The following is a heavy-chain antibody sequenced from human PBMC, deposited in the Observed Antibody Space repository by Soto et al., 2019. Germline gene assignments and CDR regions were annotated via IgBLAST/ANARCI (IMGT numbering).Heavy chain of an antibody. CDR2: ISTTSFTI. V-gene: IGHV3-48*02. CDR1: GFRFSTYD. D-gene: IGHD2-15*01. Sequence: SLRLSCAASGFRFSTYDMDWLRQAPGKGPEWIAHISTTSFTIYYADSVKGRFTISRDNARNSLYLEMNSLRDEDTAVYYCARDRCYDGTCYSASDSWGQGTLVTVSS. J-gene: IGHJ5*01. CDR3: ARDRCYDGTCYSASDS.